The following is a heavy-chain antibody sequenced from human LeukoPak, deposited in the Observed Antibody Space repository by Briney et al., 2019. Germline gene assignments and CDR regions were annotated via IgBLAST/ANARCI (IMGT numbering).Heavy chain of an antibody. Sequence: SETLSLTCTVSGYSISSGYYWGWIRQPPGKGLEWIGYIYYSGSTNYNPSLKSRVTISVDTSKNQFSLKLSSVTAADTAVYYCARMELYRFDYWGQRTLVTVSS. CDR2: IYYSGST. J-gene: IGHJ4*02. CDR1: GYSISSGYY. D-gene: IGHD3-10*01. CDR3: ARMELYRFDY. V-gene: IGHV4-38-2*02.